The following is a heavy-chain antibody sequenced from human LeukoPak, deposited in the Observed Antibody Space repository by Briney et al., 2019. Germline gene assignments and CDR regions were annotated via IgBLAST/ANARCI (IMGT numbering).Heavy chain of an antibody. CDR1: GYTFTSYD. V-gene: IGHV1-8*01. CDR3: ARVVPVCSSTSCPEYYYYYYYMDV. D-gene: IGHD2-2*01. Sequence: ASVKVSCKASGYTFTSYDINWVRQATGQGLEWMGWMNPNSGNTGYAQKFQGRATMTRNTSISTAYMELSSLRSEDTAVYYCARVVPVCSSTSCPEYYYYYYYMDVWGKGTTVTISS. J-gene: IGHJ6*03. CDR2: MNPNSGNT.